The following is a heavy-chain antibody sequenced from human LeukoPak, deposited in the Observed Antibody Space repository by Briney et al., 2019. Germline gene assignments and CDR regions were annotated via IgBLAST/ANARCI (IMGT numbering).Heavy chain of an antibody. CDR3: AKAWGEYYGSGSYMGTNAFDI. J-gene: IGHJ3*02. CDR1: GFTFSSYA. D-gene: IGHD3-10*01. CDR2: ISGSGGST. Sequence: PGGSLRLSCAASGFTFSSYAMSWVRQAPGKGLEWVSAISGSGGSTYYADSVKGRFTISRDNSKNTLYLQMNSLRAEDTAVYYCAKAWGEYYGSGSYMGTNAFDIWGQGTMVTVSS. V-gene: IGHV3-23*01.